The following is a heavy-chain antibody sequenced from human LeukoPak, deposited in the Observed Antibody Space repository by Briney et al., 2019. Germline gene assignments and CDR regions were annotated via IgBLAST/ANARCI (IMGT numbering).Heavy chain of an antibody. CDR1: GYTFTGYC. CDR2: INPNSGGT. D-gene: IGHD2-21*02. Sequence: ASVKVSCKASGYTFTGYCMHWVRQAPGQGLEWMGWINPNSGGTNYAQKFQGRVTVTRDTSISTAYMELSRLRSDDTAVYYCARDPRHIVVVTAFPPDYWGQGTLVTVSS. CDR3: ARDPRHIVVVTAFPPDY. J-gene: IGHJ4*02. V-gene: IGHV1-2*02.